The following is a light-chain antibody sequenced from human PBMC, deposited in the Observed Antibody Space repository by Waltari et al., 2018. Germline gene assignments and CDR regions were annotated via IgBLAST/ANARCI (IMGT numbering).Light chain of an antibody. Sequence: QSALTQPPSASGSPGQSVTISCTGSSSDVGNYNYFSWYQQHPGKAPKLMIYKVTKRPSGVPDRFSGSKSGNTASLTVSGLQAEDEADYYCSSYAGSNNLMFGGGTKVTVL. CDR3: SSYAGSNNLM. J-gene: IGLJ3*02. CDR2: KVT. V-gene: IGLV2-8*01. CDR1: SSDVGNYNY.